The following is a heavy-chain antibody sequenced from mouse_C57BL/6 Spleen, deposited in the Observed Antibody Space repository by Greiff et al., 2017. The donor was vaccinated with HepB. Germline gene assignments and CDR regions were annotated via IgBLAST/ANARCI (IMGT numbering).Heavy chain of an antibody. CDR1: GYSFTGYY. Sequence: VQLQQSGPELVKPGASVKISCKASGYSFTGYYMNWVKQSPEKSLEWIGEINPSTGGTTYNQKFKAKATLTVDKSSSTAYMQLKSLTSEDSAVYYCARRGGYSSFDYWGQGTTLTVSS. J-gene: IGHJ2*01. CDR2: INPSTGGT. CDR3: ARRGGYSSFDY. D-gene: IGHD2-3*01. V-gene: IGHV1-42*01.